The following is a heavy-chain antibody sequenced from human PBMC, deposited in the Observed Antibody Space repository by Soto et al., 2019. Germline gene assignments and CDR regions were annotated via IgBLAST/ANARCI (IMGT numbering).Heavy chain of an antibody. J-gene: IGHJ4*02. V-gene: IGHV4-31*03. CDR3: ARVDHGGYFSVLTDF. Sequence: SETLSLTRTVSGGYITSGGHYWGRIRQYPGKGLEWIGHIYDSGNMFFYNPSLKSRDTISSDTSRNQFSLSLSSLTAADTAVYDCARVDHGGYFSVLTDFWGQGILVTVSS. CDR2: IYDSGNMF. D-gene: IGHD3-10*02. CDR1: GGYITSGGHY.